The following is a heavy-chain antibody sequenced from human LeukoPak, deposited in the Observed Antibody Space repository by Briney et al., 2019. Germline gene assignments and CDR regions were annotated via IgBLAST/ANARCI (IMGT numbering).Heavy chain of an antibody. V-gene: IGHV3-30*03. CDR3: ARLELYDSGWYGSIDY. Sequence: PGGSLRLSCAASGFTFSCYGMHWVRQAPGKGLEWVAVISYDGTNKYYADSVKGRFTISRDNSKNTLYLQMDSLRTEDTAVYYCARLELYDSGWYGSIDYWGRGTLGAVSS. J-gene: IGHJ4*02. D-gene: IGHD6-19*01. CDR2: ISYDGTNK. CDR1: GFTFSCYG.